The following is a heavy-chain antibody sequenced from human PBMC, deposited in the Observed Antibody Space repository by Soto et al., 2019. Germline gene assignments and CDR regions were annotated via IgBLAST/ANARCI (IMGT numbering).Heavy chain of an antibody. Sequence: QVHLVQSGAEVKTPGASVKVSCKGSGYAFTTYGITWVRQAPGQGLEWMGWISAHNGNTNYAQKLQGRVTVTRDTSTSTAYMELRSLRSADTTVYYCARGRYGDYWGQGALVTVSS. J-gene: IGHJ4*02. V-gene: IGHV1-18*01. CDR1: GYAFTTYG. CDR3: ARGRYGDY. CDR2: ISAHNGNT. D-gene: IGHD1-1*01.